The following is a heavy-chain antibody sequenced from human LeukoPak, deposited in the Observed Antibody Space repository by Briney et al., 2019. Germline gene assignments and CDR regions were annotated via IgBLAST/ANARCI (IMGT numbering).Heavy chain of an antibody. CDR2: IHDSGST. D-gene: IGHD3-10*01. J-gene: IGHJ4*02. Sequence: SETLSLTCAVSGGSISTRYYYWGWIRQPPGKGLEWIGTIHDSGSTYYSPSLKSQVTISVDTSNNQFSLKLSSVTAGDTAAYYCASLYFYGSGGFPNYWGQGILVTVST. V-gene: IGHV4-39*01. CDR3: ASLYFYGSGGFPNY. CDR1: GGSISTRYYY.